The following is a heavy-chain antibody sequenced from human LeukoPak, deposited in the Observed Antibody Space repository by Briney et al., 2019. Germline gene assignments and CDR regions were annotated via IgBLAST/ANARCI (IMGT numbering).Heavy chain of an antibody. Sequence: PGGSLRLSCAASGFSISYYAMHWVRQAPGKGLEWVAVISYDGSNKYYADSVKGRFTISRDNSKNTLYLQMNSLRAEDTAVYYCAKEIYDSSPIDYWGQGTLVTVSS. CDR1: GFSISYYA. D-gene: IGHD3-22*01. V-gene: IGHV3-30-3*01. CDR2: ISYDGSNK. CDR3: AKEIYDSSPIDY. J-gene: IGHJ4*02.